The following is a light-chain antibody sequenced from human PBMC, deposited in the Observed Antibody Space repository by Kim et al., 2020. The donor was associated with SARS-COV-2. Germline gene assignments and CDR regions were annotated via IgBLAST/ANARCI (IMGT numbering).Light chain of an antibody. CDR1: QSVSSY. CDR3: QQRSSWPFS. J-gene: IGKJ4*01. Sequence: EIVLTQSPATLSLSPGERATLSCRASQSVSSYLAWYQQKPGQAPRLLMYDASDRATGIPARFIGSGSGTDFTLTISSLEPEDFAVYFCQQRSSWPFSFGGGTKV. V-gene: IGKV3-11*01. CDR2: DAS.